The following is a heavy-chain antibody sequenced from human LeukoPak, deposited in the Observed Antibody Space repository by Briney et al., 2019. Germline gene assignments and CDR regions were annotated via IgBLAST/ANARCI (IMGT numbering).Heavy chain of an antibody. CDR1: GYTFTGYY. CDR2: INPNSGGT. Sequence: ASVPVSCKASGYTFTGYYMHWVRQAPGQGLEWMGWINPNSGGTNYAQKFQGRGTMTRDTSISTAYMELSRLRSDDTAVYYCARGRQLHLGELFPFAEFFQPWGQGTLVTVFS. V-gene: IGHV1-2*02. D-gene: IGHD3-16*01. J-gene: IGHJ1*01. CDR3: ARGRQLHLGELFPFAEFFQP.